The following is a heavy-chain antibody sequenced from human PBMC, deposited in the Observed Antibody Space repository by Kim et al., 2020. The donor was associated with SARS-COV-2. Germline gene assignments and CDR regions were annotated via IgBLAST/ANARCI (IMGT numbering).Heavy chain of an antibody. V-gene: IGHV1-69*04. CDR3: ARDSYCSGGSCYSSSHNYYYYGMGD. D-gene: IGHD2-15*01. J-gene: IGHJ6*02. Sequence: SVKVSCKASGGTFSIYAISWVRQAPGQGLEWLGRIIPILGITNYAQNFQGRVTITADKSTGTAYMELSSLRSEDTAVYYCARDSYCSGGSCYSSSHNYYYYGMGDWGQGTTVTVSS. CDR2: IIPILGIT. CDR1: GGTFSIYA.